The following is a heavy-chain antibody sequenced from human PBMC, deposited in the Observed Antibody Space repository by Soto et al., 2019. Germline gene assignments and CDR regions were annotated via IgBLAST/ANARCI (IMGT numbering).Heavy chain of an antibody. CDR2: IYPGDSDT. J-gene: IGHJ6*02. CDR1: GYRFSSYW. D-gene: IGHD2-8*01. Sequence: GESLKISCKGSGYRFSSYWIAWVRQMPGKGLEWMGIIYPGDSDTRYSPSFQGQVTMTVDKSNSTAYLHWSSLKASDTAMYYCARQGSNGAYYYYGMDVWGQGTTVTVSS. V-gene: IGHV5-51*01. CDR3: ARQGSNGAYYYYGMDV.